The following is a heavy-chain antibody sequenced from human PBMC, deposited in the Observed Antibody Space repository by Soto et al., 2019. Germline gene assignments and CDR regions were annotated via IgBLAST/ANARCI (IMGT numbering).Heavy chain of an antibody. D-gene: IGHD2-2*01. CDR1: GGTFGSYA. CDR2: IIPIPGTA. Sequence: QVQLVQSGAEVKKPGSSVKVSCKASGGTFGSYAISWVRQAPGQGLEWMGGIIPIPGTANYAQKFLGRVTSAADESTSTAYMELSSLIAEDTAVYYCARSQGSSTSLEIYYYYYYGMDVWGQGTTVTVSS. V-gene: IGHV1-69*01. CDR3: ARSQGSSTSLEIYYYYYYGMDV. J-gene: IGHJ6*02.